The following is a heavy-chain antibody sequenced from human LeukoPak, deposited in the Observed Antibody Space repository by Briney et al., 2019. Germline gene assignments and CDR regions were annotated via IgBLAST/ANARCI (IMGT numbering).Heavy chain of an antibody. V-gene: IGHV1-8*01. CDR2: MNPTSGNT. J-gene: IGHJ4*02. D-gene: IGHD3-22*01. Sequence: ASVKVSCTASGYTFTSYDINWVRQATGQGLEWMGWMNPTSGNTGYAQKFQCRVTMTRNTSISTAYMELSSLRSEDTAVYYCARGEMRSGYYYGDPFDYWGQGTLVTVSS. CDR3: ARGEMRSGYYYGDPFDY. CDR1: GYTFTSYD.